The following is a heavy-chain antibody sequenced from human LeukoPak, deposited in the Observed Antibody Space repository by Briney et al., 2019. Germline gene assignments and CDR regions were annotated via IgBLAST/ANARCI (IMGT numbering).Heavy chain of an antibody. Sequence: SETLSLTCTVSGGSISSYYWSWIRQPAGKGLEWIGRIYTSGSTNYNPSLKSRVTMSVDTSKNQFSLKLSSVTAADTAVYYCARLGDSSGYFLDWFDPWDQGTLVTVSS. CDR1: GGSISSYY. J-gene: IGHJ5*02. CDR2: IYTSGST. V-gene: IGHV4-4*07. CDR3: ARLGDSSGYFLDWFDP. D-gene: IGHD3-22*01.